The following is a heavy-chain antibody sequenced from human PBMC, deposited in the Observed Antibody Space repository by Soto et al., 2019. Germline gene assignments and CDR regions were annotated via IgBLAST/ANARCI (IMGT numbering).Heavy chain of an antibody. D-gene: IGHD6-19*01. V-gene: IGHV4-39*01. CDR1: GGSISSSSYY. Sequence: SETLSLTCTVSGGSISSSSYYWGWIRQPPGKGLEWIGSIYYSGSTYYNPSLKSRVTISVDTSKNQFSLKLSSVTAADTAVYYCARLVAVAGVSFDPWGQGTPVTVSS. CDR3: ARLVAVAGVSFDP. J-gene: IGHJ5*02. CDR2: IYYSGST.